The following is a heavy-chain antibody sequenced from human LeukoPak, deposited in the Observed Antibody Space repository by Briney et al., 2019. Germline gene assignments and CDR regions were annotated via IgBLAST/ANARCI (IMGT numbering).Heavy chain of an antibody. CDR3: ARATSPIAYDWNS. Sequence: GASVKVSCKASGYSFTNYKIHWLRQAPGQGLQWMGIIDPSGPSVTYAQIFQGRLIVTRDTSTSTVYVQLSSLRSEDTAMYYCARATSPIAYDWNSWGQGTLVTVSS. J-gene: IGHJ4*02. V-gene: IGHV1-46*01. D-gene: IGHD5-12*01. CDR1: GYSFTNYK. CDR2: IDPSGPSV.